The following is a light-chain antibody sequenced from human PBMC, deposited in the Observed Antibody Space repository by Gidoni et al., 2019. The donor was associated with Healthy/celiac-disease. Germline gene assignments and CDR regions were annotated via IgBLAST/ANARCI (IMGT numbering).Light chain of an antibody. CDR3: QHYSEWPPWT. V-gene: IGKV3-15*01. CDR2: DSS. CDR1: QRVGTH. J-gene: IGKJ1*01. Sequence: EMVMTQSPATLSVSPGESVTLSCRASQRVGTHLACYRQKPGQAPRLVLYDSSTRAAGIPARVSGSGSGTEFTLTISSLQSEDSAIYYCQHYSEWPPWTFXRXTMVEIK.